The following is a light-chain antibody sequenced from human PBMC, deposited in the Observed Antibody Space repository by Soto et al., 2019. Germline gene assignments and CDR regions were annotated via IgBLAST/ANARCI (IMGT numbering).Light chain of an antibody. CDR1: QSVSRY. J-gene: IGKJ1*01. CDR3: QQRSNWPWT. Sequence: EIVLTQSPATLSLSPGERATLSCRASQSVSRYLAWHQQKPGQAPRLLIYDASNRATDIPARFSGSGSGTDFTLTISSLEPEEFAVYYCQQRSNWPWTFGQGTKVEIK. V-gene: IGKV3-11*01. CDR2: DAS.